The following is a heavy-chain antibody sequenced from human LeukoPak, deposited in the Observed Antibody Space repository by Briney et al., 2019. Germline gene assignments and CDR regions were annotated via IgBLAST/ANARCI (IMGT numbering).Heavy chain of an antibody. CDR3: AGAARNYYYYYMDV. D-gene: IGHD6-6*01. CDR1: GFTVSSNY. V-gene: IGHV3-66*02. J-gene: IGHJ6*03. Sequence: PGGSLRLSCAASGFTVSSNYMSWVRQAPGKGLEWVSVIYSGGSTYYADSVKGRFTISRDNSKNTLYLQTNSLRAEDTAVYYCAGAARNYYYYYMDVWGKGTTVTVSS. CDR2: IYSGGST.